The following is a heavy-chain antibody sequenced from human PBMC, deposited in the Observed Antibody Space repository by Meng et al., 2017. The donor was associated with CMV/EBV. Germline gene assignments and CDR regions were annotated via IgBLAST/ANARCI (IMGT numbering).Heavy chain of an antibody. CDR1: GGSISSYY. D-gene: IGHD2-2*01. V-gene: IGHV4-4*07. CDR2: IYTSGST. Sequence: QVKLQQSGSGLVKPSETLSLTCTVSGGSISSYYWSWIRQPAGKGMEWIGRIYTSGSTNYNPSLKSRVTMSVDTSKNQFSLKLSSVTAADTAVYYCARDLMNCSSTSCANWFDPWGQGTLVTVS. J-gene: IGHJ5*02. CDR3: ARDLMNCSSTSCANWFDP.